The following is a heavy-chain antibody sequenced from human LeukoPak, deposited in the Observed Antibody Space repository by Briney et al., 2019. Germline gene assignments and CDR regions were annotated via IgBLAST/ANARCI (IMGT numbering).Heavy chain of an antibody. D-gene: IGHD3-3*01. V-gene: IGHV3-23*01. CDR3: AKGPYYDFWSGYYIDY. CDR1: GFTFSSYA. CDR2: ISGSGGST. J-gene: IGHJ4*02. Sequence: GGSLRLSCAASGFTFSSYAMSWVRQAPGKGLEGVSAISGSGGSTYYADSVKGRFTISRDNSKNTLYLQMNSLRAEDTAVYYCAKGPYYDFWSGYYIDYWGQGTLVTVSS.